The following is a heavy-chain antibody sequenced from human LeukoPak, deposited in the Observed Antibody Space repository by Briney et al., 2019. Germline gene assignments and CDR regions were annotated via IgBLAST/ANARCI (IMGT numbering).Heavy chain of an antibody. CDR3: AKDRDRGSPEHSADY. J-gene: IGHJ4*02. D-gene: IGHD1-26*01. Sequence: PGGSLRLSCAASGFTVSSNYMSWVRQAPGKGLEWVSVIYSGGSTYYADSVKGRFTISRDNSKNTLYLQMNSLRAEDTAAYYCAKDRDRGSPEHSADYWGQGTLVTVSS. V-gene: IGHV3-53*01. CDR2: IYSGGST. CDR1: GFTVSSNY.